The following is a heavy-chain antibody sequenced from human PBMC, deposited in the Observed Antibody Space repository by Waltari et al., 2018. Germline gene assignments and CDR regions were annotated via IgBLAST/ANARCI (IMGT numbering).Heavy chain of an antibody. V-gene: IGHV3-33*01. Sequence: QVQLVASGGGVVQPGRSLRLSCAASGFTFSSYGMHWVRQAPGKGLEWVAVIWYDGSNKYYADSVKGRFTISRDNSKNTLYLQMNSLRAEDTAVYYCARALLIAAAGQFGYWGQGTLVTVSS. J-gene: IGHJ4*02. CDR2: IWYDGSNK. CDR1: GFTFSSYG. D-gene: IGHD6-13*01. CDR3: ARALLIAAAGQFGY.